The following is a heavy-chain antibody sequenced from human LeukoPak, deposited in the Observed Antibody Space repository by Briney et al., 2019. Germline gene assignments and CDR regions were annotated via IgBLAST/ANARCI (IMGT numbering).Heavy chain of an antibody. CDR2: IYSGGST. CDR1: GFTVSSNY. D-gene: IGHD1-14*01. CDR3: ARDASKTSYYYYYYMDV. J-gene: IGHJ6*03. Sequence: GGSLRLSCAASGFTVSSNYMSWVRQAPGKGLEWVSVIYSGGSTYYADSVKGRFTISRDNSKDTLYLQMNSLRAEDTAVYYCARDASKTSYYYYYYMDVWGKGTTVTVSS. V-gene: IGHV3-66*02.